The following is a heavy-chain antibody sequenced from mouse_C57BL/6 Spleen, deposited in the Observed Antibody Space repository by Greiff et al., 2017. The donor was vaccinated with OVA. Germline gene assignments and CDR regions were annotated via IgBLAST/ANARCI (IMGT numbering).Heavy chain of an antibody. J-gene: IGHJ4*01. CDR1: GYTFTSYG. CDR3: ARSGSSYGNAMDY. D-gene: IGHD1-1*01. Sequence: QVQLQQSGAELARPGASVKLSCKASGYTFTSYGISWVKQRTGQGLEWIGEIYPRSGNTYYNEKFKGKATLTADKSSSTAYMELRSLTSEDSAFYFCARSGSSYGNAMDYWGQGTSVTVSS. CDR2: IYPRSGNT. V-gene: IGHV1-81*01.